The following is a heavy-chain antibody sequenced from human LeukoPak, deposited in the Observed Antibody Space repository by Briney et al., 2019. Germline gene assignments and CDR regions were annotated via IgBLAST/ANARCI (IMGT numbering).Heavy chain of an antibody. Sequence: SVKVSCKASGGTFSSYAISWVRQAPGQGLEWMGGIIPIFGTANYAQKFQGRVTITTDESTSTAYMELSSLRSEDTAVCYCASSSSWYLGYNWFDPWGQGTLVTVSS. J-gene: IGHJ5*02. CDR3: ASSSSWYLGYNWFDP. V-gene: IGHV1-69*05. CDR1: GGTFSSYA. D-gene: IGHD6-13*01. CDR2: IIPIFGTA.